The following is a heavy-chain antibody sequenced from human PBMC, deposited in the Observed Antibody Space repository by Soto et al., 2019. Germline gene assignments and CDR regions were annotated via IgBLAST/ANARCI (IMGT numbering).Heavy chain of an antibody. D-gene: IGHD4-17*01. J-gene: IGHJ4*02. Sequence: QVQLQESGPGLVKPSDTLSLTCTVSGGSISSYYWSWIRQPQGKGLEWIGYTSYRGSTHYNPSLKSRVTISVDTSKNPLSLKLSSVPAADTAVYYCARRYGYYFDYWGPGTLVTVSS. CDR1: GGSISSYY. CDR3: ARRYGYYFDY. CDR2: TSYRGST. V-gene: IGHV4-59*08.